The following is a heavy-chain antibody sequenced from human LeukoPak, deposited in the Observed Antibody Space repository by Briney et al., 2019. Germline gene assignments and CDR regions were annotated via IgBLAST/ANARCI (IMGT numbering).Heavy chain of an antibody. J-gene: IGHJ4*02. Sequence: HGASVKVSCKVSGYTLTELSMHWVRQAPGKGLEWMGGFDPEDGVTIYAQKFQGRVTMTEDTSTDTAYMELSSLRSEDTAVYYCATPREFVYDSSGYYLDYWGQGTLVTVSS. V-gene: IGHV1-24*01. CDR2: FDPEDGVT. CDR1: GYTLTELS. CDR3: ATPREFVYDSSGYYLDY. D-gene: IGHD3-22*01.